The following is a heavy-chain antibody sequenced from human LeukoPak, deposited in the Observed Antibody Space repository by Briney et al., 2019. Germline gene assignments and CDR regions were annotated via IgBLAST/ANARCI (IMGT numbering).Heavy chain of an antibody. CDR3: ARDTLIAAPKTGTVTRIGWFDT. V-gene: IGHV3-33*08. CDR2: IWYDGSYK. CDR1: GFTFSSYS. Sequence: GGSLRLSCAASGFTFSSYSMNWVRQAPGKGLEWVAVIWYDGSYKSYGDSVKGRFTISRDNSKNTLFLQMNSLRADDTAVYYCARDTLIAAPKTGTVTRIGWFDTWGQGTLVTVSS. J-gene: IGHJ5*02. D-gene: IGHD6-13*01.